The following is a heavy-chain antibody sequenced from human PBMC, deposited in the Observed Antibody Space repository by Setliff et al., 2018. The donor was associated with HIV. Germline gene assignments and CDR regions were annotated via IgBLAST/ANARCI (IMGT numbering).Heavy chain of an antibody. CDR1: GPTFSSYA. J-gene: IGHJ3*02. Sequence: SVKASCNAPGPTFSSYAISWVRQAPGQGLQWMGGIIPIVGIANYVQKFQGRVTIPADKSTSTVYMEFSSLRSEDTAVYYCARGARDMIVVIGGDAFDIWGQGTMVTVSS. CDR3: ARGARDMIVVIGGDAFDI. V-gene: IGHV1-69*10. CDR2: IIPIVGIA. D-gene: IGHD3-22*01.